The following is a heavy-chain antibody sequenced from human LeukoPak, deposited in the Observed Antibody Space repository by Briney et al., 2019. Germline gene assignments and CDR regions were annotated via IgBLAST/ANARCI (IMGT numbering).Heavy chain of an antibody. Sequence: GGSLRLSCAASGFTFSSYAMHWVRQAPGKGLEWVAVISYDGSNKYYADSVKGRFTISRDNSKNTLCLQMNSLRAEDTAVYYCAREGYYYDSSGYYYVGDFDYWGQGTLVTVSS. J-gene: IGHJ4*02. CDR1: GFTFSSYA. CDR2: ISYDGSNK. V-gene: IGHV3-30-3*01. CDR3: AREGYYYDSSGYYYVGDFDY. D-gene: IGHD3-22*01.